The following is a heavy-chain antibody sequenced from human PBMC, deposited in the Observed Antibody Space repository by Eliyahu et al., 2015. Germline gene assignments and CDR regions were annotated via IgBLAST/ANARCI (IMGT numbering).Heavy chain of an antibody. D-gene: IGHD3-22*01. J-gene: IGHJ1*01. Sequence: QVQLVESGGGVVQPGRSLRLSCAASGFTFXSXGMHWVRQAPGKGLEWVAVISYDGSNKYYADSVKGRFTISRDNSKNTLYLQMNSLRAEDTAVYYCAKDPSSGYYFRAEYFQHWGQGTLVTVSS. V-gene: IGHV3-30*18. CDR3: AKDPSSGYYFRAEYFQH. CDR1: GFTFXSXG. CDR2: ISYDGSNK.